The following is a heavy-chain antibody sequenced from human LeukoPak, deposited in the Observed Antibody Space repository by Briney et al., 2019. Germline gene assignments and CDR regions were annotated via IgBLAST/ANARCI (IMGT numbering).Heavy chain of an antibody. CDR2: INHSGST. CDR1: GGSFSGYY. Sequence: SETLSLTCAVYGGSFSGYYWSWIRQPPGKGLEWIGEINHSGSTNYNPSLKSRVTISVDTSKNQFSLKLSSVTAADTAVYYCARTYYYDSSGYPIYYYYYMDVWGKGTTVTVSS. J-gene: IGHJ6*03. D-gene: IGHD3-22*01. V-gene: IGHV4-34*01. CDR3: ARTYYYDSSGYPIYYYYYMDV.